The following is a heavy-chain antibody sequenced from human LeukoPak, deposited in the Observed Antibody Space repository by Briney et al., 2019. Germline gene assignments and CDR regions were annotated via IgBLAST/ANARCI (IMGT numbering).Heavy chain of an antibody. Sequence: NPGGSLRLSCAASGFTFSGYYMSWIRQAPGRGLEWVSYISSSSSTIHYADSLKGRFTISRDNAKNSLYLQMNSLRAEDTAVYYCARPLLGDFYYYGMDVWGQGTTVTVSS. V-gene: IGHV3-11*01. CDR1: GFTFSGYY. J-gene: IGHJ6*02. CDR2: ISSSSSTI. CDR3: ARPLLGDFYYYGMDV. D-gene: IGHD2/OR15-2a*01.